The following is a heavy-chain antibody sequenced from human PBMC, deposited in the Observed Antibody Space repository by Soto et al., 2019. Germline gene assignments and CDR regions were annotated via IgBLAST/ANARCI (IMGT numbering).Heavy chain of an antibody. J-gene: IGHJ4*02. D-gene: IGHD3-16*01. V-gene: IGHV4-39*01. Sequence: LQLQESGPGLVKPSETLSLTCSVSGGSISNTSYYWGWIRQSPGKGLEWLGNIYFSGPAYYSPSLRSRVTVSVATAKSQFSLQSTSLSAADTGVYYCARGAPGPLPHSAFDFWGQGTQVTVSS. CDR1: GGSISNTSYY. CDR3: ARGAPGPLPHSAFDF. CDR2: IYFSGPA.